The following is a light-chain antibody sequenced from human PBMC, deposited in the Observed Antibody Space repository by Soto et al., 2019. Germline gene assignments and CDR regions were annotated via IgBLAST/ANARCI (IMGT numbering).Light chain of an antibody. J-gene: IGLJ1*01. CDR3: CSYAGSGTFYV. CDR2: EGS. V-gene: IGLV2-23*01. Sequence: QSVLTQPASLSGSPGQSITISCTGTISDVGSYNLVSWYQQHPGKAPKLMIYEGSERPSGVSYRFSGSKSGNTASLTISGLQAEDEADYYCCSYAGSGTFYVFGTGTKVTVL. CDR1: ISDVGSYNL.